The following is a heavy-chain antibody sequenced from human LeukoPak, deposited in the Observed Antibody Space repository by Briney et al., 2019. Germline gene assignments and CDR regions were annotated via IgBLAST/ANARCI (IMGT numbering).Heavy chain of an antibody. J-gene: IGHJ4*02. CDR1: GFTLSDYY. V-gene: IGHV3-11*01. CDR2: ISDSGTTI. Sequence: GGSLRLSCAASGFTLSDYYMAWIRQAPGKGLEWLSYISDSGTTIHDADSVKGRFTISRDNVKNSLYLQMNSLRAEDTAVYFCARDRLQLHAGFDYWGQGTVVTVSS. CDR3: ARDRLQLHAGFDY. D-gene: IGHD5-24*01.